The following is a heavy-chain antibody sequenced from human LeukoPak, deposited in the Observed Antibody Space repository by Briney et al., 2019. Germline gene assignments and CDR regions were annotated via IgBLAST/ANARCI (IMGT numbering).Heavy chain of an antibody. V-gene: IGHV3-23*01. J-gene: IGHJ3*02. Sequence: GGSLRLSCAASGFTFSGYVMSWVRQAPGKGLEWVSAISGSGGSTYYADSVKGRFTISRDNSKNTLYLQMNSLRAEDTAVYYCAINNYGGNRDAFDIWGQGTMVTVSS. CDR1: GFTFSGYV. CDR2: ISGSGGST. D-gene: IGHD4-17*01. CDR3: AINNYGGNRDAFDI.